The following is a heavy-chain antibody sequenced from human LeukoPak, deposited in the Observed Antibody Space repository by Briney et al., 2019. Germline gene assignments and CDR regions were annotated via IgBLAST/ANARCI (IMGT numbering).Heavy chain of an antibody. CDR1: GFTFDDYG. J-gene: IGHJ4*02. D-gene: IGHD6-19*01. CDR2: INWNGDST. V-gene: IGHV3-20*04. Sequence: GGSLRLSCAASGFTFDDYGMSWVRQAPGKGLEWVSGINWNGDSTVYVDSVKGRFTISRDNAKNSLYLQMNSLRAEDTALYYCARDRSTVAGTSFDYWGQGTLVTVSS. CDR3: ARDRSTVAGTSFDY.